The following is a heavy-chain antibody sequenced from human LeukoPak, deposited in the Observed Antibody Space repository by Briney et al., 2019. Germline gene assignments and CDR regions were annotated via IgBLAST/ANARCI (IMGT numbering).Heavy chain of an antibody. CDR1: GGSVSSYF. V-gene: IGHV4-59*02. Sequence: PSETLSLTCTVSGGSVSSYFWSWIRQPPGKGLEWIGYIYHTGNTNYNPSLKSRATISVDTSKNQFSLKATSVTAADTAVYYCAREASGSGTFYFDSWGQGTLVTVSS. CDR3: AREASGSGTFYFDS. J-gene: IGHJ4*02. CDR2: IYHTGNT.